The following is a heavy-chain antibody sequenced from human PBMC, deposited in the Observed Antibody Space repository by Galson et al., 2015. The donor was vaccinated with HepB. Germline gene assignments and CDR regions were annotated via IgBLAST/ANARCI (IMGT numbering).Heavy chain of an antibody. CDR2: ISYDGTNK. CDR1: GFTFSPYS. CDR3: ARAWSTPRTTAVRNNCFDP. V-gene: IGHV3-30*04. Sequence: SLRLSCAASGFTFSPYSMHWFRQAPGKGLEWVSLISYDGTNKYYVDSVKGRFTISRDNSKNTLHLEMNSLRPDDTAVYYCARAWSTPRTTAVRNNCFDPWGQGTLVTVSS. J-gene: IGHJ5*02. D-gene: IGHD4-11*01.